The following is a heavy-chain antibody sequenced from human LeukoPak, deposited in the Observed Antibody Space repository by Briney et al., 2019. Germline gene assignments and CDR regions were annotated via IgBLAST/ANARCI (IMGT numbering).Heavy chain of an antibody. D-gene: IGHD4/OR15-4a*01. J-gene: IGHJ4*02. Sequence: GGSLRLSCAASGFTVSSNYMSWVRQAPGKGLEWVSAFSGSGGSTYYADSVKGRFTISRDNSKNTLFLQMNSLRAEDTAVYYCARSGLSRFDYWGQGTLVTVSS. CDR1: GFTVSSNY. CDR2: FSGSGGST. V-gene: IGHV3-23*01. CDR3: ARSGLSRFDY.